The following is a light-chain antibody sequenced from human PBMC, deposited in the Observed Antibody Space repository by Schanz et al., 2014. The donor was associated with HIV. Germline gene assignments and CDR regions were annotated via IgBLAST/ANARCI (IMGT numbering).Light chain of an antibody. CDR2: GAS. Sequence: ENVLTQSPGTLSLSPGERATISCRASQSVSSYLAWYQQKPGQAPRLLIYGASSRATGIPDRFSGSGSGTEFTLTISSLQSEDFAVYYCQQYNDWPPITFGQGTRLEIK. CDR1: QSVSSY. CDR3: QQYNDWPPIT. V-gene: IGKV3D-15*01. J-gene: IGKJ5*01.